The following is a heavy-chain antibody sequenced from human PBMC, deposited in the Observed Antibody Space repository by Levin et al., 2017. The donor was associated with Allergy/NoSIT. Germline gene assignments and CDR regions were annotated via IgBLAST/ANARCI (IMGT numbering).Heavy chain of an antibody. D-gene: IGHD5-12*01. V-gene: IGHV4-30-4*01. J-gene: IGHJ4*02. CDR1: HGSVNTADFY. CDR2: ISYTGTT. CDR3: ARKKNGDDGGYYFDT. Sequence: NPSETLSLTCTVSHGSVNTADFYWSWVRQSPGKGLEYIGHISYTGTTSYNPALTSRASMSVDTSKNQISLTLSSVTAADTAVYFCARKKNGDDGGYYFDTWGQGILATVSS.